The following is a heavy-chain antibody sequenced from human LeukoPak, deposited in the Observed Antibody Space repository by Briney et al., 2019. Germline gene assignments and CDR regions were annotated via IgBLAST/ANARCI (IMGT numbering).Heavy chain of an antibody. J-gene: IGHJ4*02. D-gene: IGHD2-15*01. CDR1: GFTFSSYA. CDR2: ISYDGSNK. V-gene: IGHV3-30-3*01. CDR3: AILEQDCSGGSCPFDY. Sequence: GGSLRLSCAASGFTFSSYAMHWVRQALGKGLEWVAVISYDGSNKYYADSVKGRFTISRDNSKNTLYLQMDSLRAEDTAVYYCAILEQDCSGGSCPFDYWGQGTLVTVSS.